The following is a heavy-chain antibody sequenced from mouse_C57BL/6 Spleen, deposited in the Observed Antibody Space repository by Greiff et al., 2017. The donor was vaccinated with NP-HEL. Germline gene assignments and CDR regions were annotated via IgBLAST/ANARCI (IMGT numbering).Heavy chain of an antibody. Sequence: EVQLQQSGPELVKPGASVKISCKASGYTFTDYYMNWVKQSPGKSLEWIGDINPNNGGTSYNQKFKGKATLTVDKSSSTAYMELRSLTSEDSAVYYCARRGDYLLFAYWGQGTLVTVSA. J-gene: IGHJ3*01. CDR2: INPNNGGT. CDR3: ARRGDYLLFAY. V-gene: IGHV1-26*01. CDR1: GYTFTDYY. D-gene: IGHD1-1*01.